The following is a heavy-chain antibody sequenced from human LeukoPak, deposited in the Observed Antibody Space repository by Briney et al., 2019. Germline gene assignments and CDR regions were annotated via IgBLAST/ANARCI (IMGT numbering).Heavy chain of an antibody. CDR2: IKTDGSDM. J-gene: IGHJ4*02. Sequence: QPGGSLRLSCAAAGFTFSNYWMHWVRQAPGKGLVWVAAIKTDGSDMQYADSVKSRFAISRDNAKNTVYLQMNSLRDEDTAVYYCVRDQTVFTILDYWGQGTLVTVSS. CDR1: GFTFSNYW. D-gene: IGHD4-17*01. V-gene: IGHV3-74*03. CDR3: VRDQTVFTILDY.